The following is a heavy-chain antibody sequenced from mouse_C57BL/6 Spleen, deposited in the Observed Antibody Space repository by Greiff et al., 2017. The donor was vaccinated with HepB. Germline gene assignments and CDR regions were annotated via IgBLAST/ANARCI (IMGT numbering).Heavy chain of an antibody. Sequence: EVKLMESGPGLVKPSQSLSLTCSVTGYSITIGYYWNWIRQFPGNKLEWMGYISYDGSNNYNPSLKNRISITRDTSKNQFFLKLNSVTTEDTATYYCARDGGYYYGSSYWFAYWGQGTLVTVSA. V-gene: IGHV3-6*01. D-gene: IGHD1-1*01. J-gene: IGHJ3*01. CDR3: ARDGGYYYGSSYWFAY. CDR1: GYSITIGYY. CDR2: ISYDGSN.